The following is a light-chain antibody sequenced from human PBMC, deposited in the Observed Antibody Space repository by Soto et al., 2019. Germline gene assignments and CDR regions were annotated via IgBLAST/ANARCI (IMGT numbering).Light chain of an antibody. J-gene: IGLJ2*01. V-gene: IGLV2-14*01. CDR2: DVS. Sequence: QSALTQPASVSGSPGQSITISCTGTSSDVGGYNYVSWYQQHPGKAPKLMIYDVSNRPSGVSNRFSGSKSGNTASLTISGLQAEDEGDYYCSSYTSSSTSVVFGGGTKLTVL. CDR1: SSDVGGYNY. CDR3: SSYTSSSTSVV.